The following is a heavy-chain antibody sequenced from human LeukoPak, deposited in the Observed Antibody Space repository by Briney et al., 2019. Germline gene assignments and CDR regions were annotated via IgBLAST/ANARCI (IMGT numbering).Heavy chain of an antibody. CDR1: GGTFSSYA. CDR3: ASEHGRFDY. Sequence: ASVKVPCKASGGTFSSYAISWVRQAPGQGLEWMGRIIPILGIANYAQKFQGRVTITADKSTSTAYMELSSLRSEDTAVYYCASEHGRFDYWGQGTLVTVSS. CDR2: IIPILGIA. V-gene: IGHV1-69*04. J-gene: IGHJ4*02.